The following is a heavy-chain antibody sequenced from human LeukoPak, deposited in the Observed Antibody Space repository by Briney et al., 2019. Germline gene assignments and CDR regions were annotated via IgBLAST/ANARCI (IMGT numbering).Heavy chain of an antibody. CDR3: ARDGVGARYYYYYMDV. CDR2: INPNSGGT. D-gene: IGHD1-26*01. Sequence: ASVKVSCKASGYTFTGYYMHWVRQAPGQGLEWMGWINPNSGGTNYAQKFQGRVTMTRDTSISTAYMGLSRLRSDDTAVYYCARDGVGARYYYYYMDVWGKGTTVTVSS. V-gene: IGHV1-2*02. CDR1: GYTFTGYY. J-gene: IGHJ6*03.